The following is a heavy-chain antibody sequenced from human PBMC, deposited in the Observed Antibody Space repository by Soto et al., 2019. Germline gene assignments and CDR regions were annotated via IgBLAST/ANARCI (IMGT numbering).Heavy chain of an antibody. Sequence: GGSLRLSCAASGFTVSSKYMTWVRQAPGKGLEWVSVIYGGGTTYYADSVKGRFTISRDNSKNTLYLQMHNLRAGDTAVYYCARGLLNEYVSFYYFVLWCQXT. CDR3: ARGLLNEYVSFYYFVL. J-gene: IGHJ4*02. D-gene: IGHD3-16*01. V-gene: IGHV3-53*01. CDR1: GFTVSSKY. CDR2: IYGGGTT.